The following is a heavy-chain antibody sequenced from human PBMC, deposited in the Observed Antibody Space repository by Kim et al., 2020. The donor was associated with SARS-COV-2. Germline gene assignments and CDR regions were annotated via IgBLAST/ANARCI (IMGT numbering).Heavy chain of an antibody. J-gene: IGHJ4*02. V-gene: IGHV3-30-3*01. Sequence: GGSLRLSCAASGFTFSSYAMHWVRQAPGKGLEWVAVISYDGSNKYYADSVKGRFTISRDNSKNTLYLQMSSLRAEDTAVYYCARDRPPTTMIAVEINFDYWGQGTLVTVSS. CDR2: ISYDGSNK. D-gene: IGHD3-22*01. CDR3: ARDRPPTTMIAVEINFDY. CDR1: GFTFSSYA.